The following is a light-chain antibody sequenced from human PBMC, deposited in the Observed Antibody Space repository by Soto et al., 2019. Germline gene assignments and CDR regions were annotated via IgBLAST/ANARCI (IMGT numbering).Light chain of an antibody. V-gene: IGKV3-20*01. CDR2: GAS. J-gene: IGKJ1*01. CDR3: QQYGAWWT. CDR1: QSVSSSH. Sequence: EIVLTQSPGTLSLSPGERATLSCRASQSVSSSHLAWYQQKPGQAPRLLIYGASSRATGIPDRFSGSGSGTDFTLTISRLEPGDFAVYYCQQYGAWWTFGQGTKVEIK.